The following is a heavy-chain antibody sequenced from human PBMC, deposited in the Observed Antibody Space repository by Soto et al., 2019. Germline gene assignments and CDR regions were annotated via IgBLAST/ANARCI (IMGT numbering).Heavy chain of an antibody. V-gene: IGHV4-59*08. Sequence: SETLSLTCTVSGGSISSYYWIWIRQPPGKGLEWIGYIYYSGSTNYNPSLKSRVTISVDTSKNQFSLKLSSVTAADTAVYYCARMNIVATINYFDYWGQGTLVTVSS. CDR2: IYYSGST. J-gene: IGHJ4*02. CDR3: ARMNIVATINYFDY. CDR1: GGSISSYY. D-gene: IGHD5-12*01.